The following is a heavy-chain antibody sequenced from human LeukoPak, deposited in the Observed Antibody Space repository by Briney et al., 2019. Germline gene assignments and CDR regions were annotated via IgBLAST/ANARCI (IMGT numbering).Heavy chain of an antibody. J-gene: IGHJ6*03. CDR3: ARVGYSSSFGMAADYYYYYMDV. V-gene: IGHV3-33*01. CDR2: IWYDGSNK. CDR1: GLTFSSYG. Sequence: GGSLRLSCAASGLTFSSYGMHWVRQAPGKGLEWVAVIWYDGSNKYYADSVKGRFTISRDNSKNTLYLQMNSLRAEDTAVYYCARVGYSSSFGMAADYYYYYMDVWGKGTTVTVSS. D-gene: IGHD6-13*01.